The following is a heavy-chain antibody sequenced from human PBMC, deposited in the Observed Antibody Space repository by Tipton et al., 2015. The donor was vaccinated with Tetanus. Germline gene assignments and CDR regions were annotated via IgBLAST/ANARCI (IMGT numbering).Heavy chain of an antibody. V-gene: IGHV4-59*08. CDR1: GDSVSGYY. CDR3: ARLSYDILTGYHYDY. J-gene: IGHJ4*02. CDR2: IYYSGST. D-gene: IGHD3-9*01. Sequence: TLSLTCTVSGDSVSGYYWSWIRQTPGKGLEWIGYIYYSGSTNYNPSLKSRVTISVDTSKNQFSLKLSSVTAADTAVYYCARLSYDILTGYHYDYWGQGTLVTVSS.